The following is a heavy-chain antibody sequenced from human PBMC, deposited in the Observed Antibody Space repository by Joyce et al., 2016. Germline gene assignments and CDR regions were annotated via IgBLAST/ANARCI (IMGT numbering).Heavy chain of an antibody. D-gene: IGHD3-10*01. CDR1: GYTFIAYY. CDR2: ISPDTDDI. CDR3: ARRGHQEFGLDV. V-gene: IGHV1-2*02. J-gene: IGHJ6*02. Sequence: QAQVVQSGAEMKKPGASVKVSCKASGYTFIAYYMHWVRQAPGQGLEWVGWISPDTDDINYAQKFQGRVTMTRDTSITTAYMELRSLRSDDTAVHYCARRGHQEFGLDVWGQGTTVTVSS.